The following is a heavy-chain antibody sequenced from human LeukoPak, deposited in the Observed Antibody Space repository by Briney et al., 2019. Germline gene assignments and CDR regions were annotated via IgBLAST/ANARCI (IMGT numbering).Heavy chain of an antibody. CDR3: AKDRWRGQLSTFDI. CDR1: GFTFSSYA. D-gene: IGHD2/OR15-2a*01. Sequence: GGSLRLSCAASGFTFSSYAMSWVRQAPGKGLEWVSGIGVSGISTYYADPVKGRFTISRDNSKSTLYLQMNSLRAEDTAVYYCAKDRWRGQLSTFDIWGLGTMVTISS. CDR2: IGVSGIST. J-gene: IGHJ3*02. V-gene: IGHV3-23*01.